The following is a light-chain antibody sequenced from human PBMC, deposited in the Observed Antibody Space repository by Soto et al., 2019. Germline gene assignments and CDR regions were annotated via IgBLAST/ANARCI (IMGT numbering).Light chain of an antibody. J-gene: IGKJ2*01. CDR1: QFVTNN. CDR2: DGS. Sequence: EIVLTQSPATLSLSPGERATLSCRAIQFVTNNVAWYQQKPGQAPILLISDGSNRASGIPARLVGIGSGTEFTLTTTGLQTADFAVEFCQPRHGLDSFVQWTKLQ. CDR3: QPRHGLDS. V-gene: IGKV3-11*01.